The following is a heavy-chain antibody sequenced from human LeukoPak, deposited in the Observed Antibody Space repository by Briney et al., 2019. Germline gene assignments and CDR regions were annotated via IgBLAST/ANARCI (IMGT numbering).Heavy chain of an antibody. D-gene: IGHD3-9*01. J-gene: IGHJ3*02. V-gene: IGHV3-23*01. CDR2: ISGSGGST. Sequence: PGGSLRLSCAASGFTFSSYGMSWVRQAPGKGLEWVSAISGSGGSTYYADSVKGRFTISRDNSKNTLYLQMNSLRAEDTAVYYCARGLLRYFDWSPDAFDIWGQGTMVTVSS. CDR1: GFTFSSYG. CDR3: ARGLLRYFDWSPDAFDI.